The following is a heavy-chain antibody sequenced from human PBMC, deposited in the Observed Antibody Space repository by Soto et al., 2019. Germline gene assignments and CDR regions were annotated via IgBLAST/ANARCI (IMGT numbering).Heavy chain of an antibody. D-gene: IGHD3-10*01. CDR3: AKGLKYGSGSPYFDY. CDR2: ISGSGGST. CDR1: GFTFISYA. Sequence: PVGSLRHSCAASGFTFISYAMSCVRQDPGKGLEWVSAISGSGGSTYYADSVKGRFTISRDNSKNTLYLQMNSLRAEDTAVYYCAKGLKYGSGSPYFDYWGQGTLVTVSS. J-gene: IGHJ4*02. V-gene: IGHV3-23*01.